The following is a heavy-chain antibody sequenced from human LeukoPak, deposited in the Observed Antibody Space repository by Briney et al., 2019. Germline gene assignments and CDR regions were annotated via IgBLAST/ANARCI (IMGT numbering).Heavy chain of an antibody. CDR1: GFTFSDHY. V-gene: IGHV3-11*01. Sequence: KAGGSLSLSCTASGFTFSDHYMSWFRLSPGKGLEWLSYITSSGTTSDYADSVKGRFTISRDNAKNSMYLQMNSLRPEDTAVYYCARDPDYGDPDWGQGTLVTVSS. CDR2: ITSSGTTS. CDR3: ARDPDYGDPD. J-gene: IGHJ4*02. D-gene: IGHD4-17*01.